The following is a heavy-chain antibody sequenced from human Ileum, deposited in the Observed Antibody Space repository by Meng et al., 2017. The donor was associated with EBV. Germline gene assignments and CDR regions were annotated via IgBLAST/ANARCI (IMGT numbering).Heavy chain of an antibody. CDR2: VYHRGDT. V-gene: IGHV4-4*02. J-gene: IGHJ4*02. CDR3: GRDQGRELINH. CDR1: GDPISGGSW. D-gene: IGHD1-7*01. Sequence: SGHVHAILSVTPSLACTSSGDPISGGSWWSWVRQPPGKGLEWIGEVYHRGDTNYNPSLKSRVDISVDKSKNQFYLSLFSVTAADTAVYYCGRDQGRELINHWGQGTLVTVSS.